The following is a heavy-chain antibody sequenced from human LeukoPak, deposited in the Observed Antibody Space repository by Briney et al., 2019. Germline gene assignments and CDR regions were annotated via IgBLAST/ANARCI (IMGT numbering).Heavy chain of an antibody. D-gene: IGHD6-6*01. CDR3: ARAANYIAALRFDY. CDR1: GYTFTSYG. Sequence: SVKVSCKASGYTFTSYGISWVRQAPGQGLEWMGGIIPIFGTANYAQKFQGRVTITADESTSTAYMELSSLRSEDTAVYYCARAANYIAALRFDYWGQGTLVTVSS. J-gene: IGHJ4*02. V-gene: IGHV1-69*13. CDR2: IIPIFGTA.